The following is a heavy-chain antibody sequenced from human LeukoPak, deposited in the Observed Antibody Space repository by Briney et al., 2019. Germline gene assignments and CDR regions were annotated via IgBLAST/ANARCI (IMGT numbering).Heavy chain of an antibody. V-gene: IGHV3-23*01. CDR1: GITFSSYA. CDR3: AKGIAVAGNYYFDY. J-gene: IGHJ4*02. CDR2: ISRSGGST. D-gene: IGHD6-19*01. Sequence: GGSLRLSCAASGITFSSYAMSWVRQAPGKGLESVSTISRSGGSTYYADSVKGRFTISRDNSKNTLYLQMNSLRAEDTAVYYCAKGIAVAGNYYFDYWGQGTLVTVSS.